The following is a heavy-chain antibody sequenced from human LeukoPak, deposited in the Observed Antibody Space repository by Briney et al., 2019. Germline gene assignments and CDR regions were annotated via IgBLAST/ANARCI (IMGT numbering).Heavy chain of an antibody. Sequence: GGSLRLSCAASGFTFSSYGMHWVRQAPGKGLEWVAFIRYDGSNRYYADSVKGRFTISRDNSKNTLYLQMNSLRAEDTAEYSCAKDREEMTNYFDDRGQLILVTVSS. CDR3: AKDREEMTNYFDD. V-gene: IGHV3-30*02. D-gene: IGHD3-10*01. CDR1: GFTFSSYG. CDR2: IRYDGSNR. J-gene: IGHJ4*02.